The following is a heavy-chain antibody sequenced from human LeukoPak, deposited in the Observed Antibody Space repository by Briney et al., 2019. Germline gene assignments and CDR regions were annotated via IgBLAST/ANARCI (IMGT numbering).Heavy chain of an antibody. J-gene: IGHJ4*02. CDR3: ARDGGSSGWYYFDY. V-gene: IGHV4-39*02. CDR1: GGSISSSSYY. Sequence: SETLSLTCTVSGGSISSSSYYWGWIRQPPGKGLEWIGSIYYSGSTYYNPSLKSRITISVDTSKNQFSLKPSSVTAADTAVYYCARDGGSSGWYYFDYWGQGTLVTVSS. D-gene: IGHD6-19*01. CDR2: IYYSGST.